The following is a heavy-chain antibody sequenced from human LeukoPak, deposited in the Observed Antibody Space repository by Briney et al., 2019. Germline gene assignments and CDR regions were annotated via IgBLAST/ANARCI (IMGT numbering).Heavy chain of an antibody. CDR3: ARGDGSSPVGYYYYMDV. V-gene: IGHV1-69*13. J-gene: IGHJ6*03. CDR2: IIPIFGTA. Sequence: GASVKVSCKASGGTFSSYAISWVRQAPGQGLEWMGGIIPIFGTANYAQKFQGRVTITADESTSTAYMELSSLRSEDTAVYYCARGDGSSPVGYYYYMDVWGKGTTVTISS. D-gene: IGHD6-13*01. CDR1: GGTFSSYA.